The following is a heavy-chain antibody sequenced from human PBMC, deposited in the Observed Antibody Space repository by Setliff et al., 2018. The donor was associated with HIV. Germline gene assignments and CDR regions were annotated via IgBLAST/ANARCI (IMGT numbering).Heavy chain of an antibody. J-gene: IGHJ6*03. D-gene: IGHD2-15*01. CDR2: IFSSGTT. V-gene: IGHV4-4*07. Sequence: SETLSLTCSVSGGSISSYYWNWIRQPAGKGLEWIGRIFSSGTTNYNPSLQSRITMSVDTSKNQFSLKLNSVTAADTAAYYCAREGWSDHYYYYMDVWDKGTTVTVSS. CDR1: GGSISSYY. CDR3: AREGWSDHYYYYMDV.